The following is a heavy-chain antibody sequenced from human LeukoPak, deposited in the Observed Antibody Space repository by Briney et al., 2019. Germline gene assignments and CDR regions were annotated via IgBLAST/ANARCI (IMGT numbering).Heavy chain of an antibody. CDR1: GGTFSSYA. D-gene: IGHD6-6*01. J-gene: IGHJ4*02. V-gene: IGHV1-69*13. CDR2: IIPIFGTA. CDR3: ARVEVIKAARQSREGDY. Sequence: ASVKVSCKASGGTFSSYAISWVRQAPGQGLEWMGGIIPIFGTANYAQKFQGRVTITADESTSTAYMELSSLRSEDTAVYYCARVEVIKAARQSREGDYWGQGTLVTVSS.